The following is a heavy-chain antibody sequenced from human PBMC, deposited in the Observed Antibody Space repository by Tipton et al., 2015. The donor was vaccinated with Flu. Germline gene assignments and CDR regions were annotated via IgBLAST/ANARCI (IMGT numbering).Heavy chain of an antibody. Sequence: QSGAEVKKPGASVKVSCKASGYTFTDYSIHWVRQAPGQGLEWMGWINPNSGGANYAQKFQGRVTMTTDTSTNTAYMELRSLRSDDTAVYFCAKDRPTATTSQKSDYWGQGTLVTVSS. J-gene: IGHJ4*02. CDR3: AKDRPTATTSQKSDY. CDR2: INPNSGGA. CDR1: GYTFTDYS. D-gene: IGHD4-17*01. V-gene: IGHV1-2*02.